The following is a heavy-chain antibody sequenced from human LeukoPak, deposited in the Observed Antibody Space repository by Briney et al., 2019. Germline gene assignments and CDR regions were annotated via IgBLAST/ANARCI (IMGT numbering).Heavy chain of an antibody. CDR1: GVTFSRYA. V-gene: IGHV3-23*01. CDR3: AEPPNPDD. D-gene: IGHD2-8*01. Sequence: PGGSLRLSCAPSGVTFSRYAMSSVRQAPGKRLEWGSAISGRGGRTYYADSVKGRFTISRDNSKHTLYLQMNSLRAEDTSVYYCAEPPNPDDWGQGTLVTVSS. J-gene: IGHJ4*02. CDR2: ISGRGGRT.